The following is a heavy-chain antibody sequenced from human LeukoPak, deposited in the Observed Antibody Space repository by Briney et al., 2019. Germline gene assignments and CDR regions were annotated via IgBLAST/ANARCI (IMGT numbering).Heavy chain of an antibody. Sequence: SETLSLTCTVSGGSISSGGYYWSWIRQPPGKGLEWIGNIYYSGSTYYNPSLKSRVTISVDTSKNRFSLKLSSVTAADTAVYYCARLLWFGELNAFDIWGQGTMVTVSS. D-gene: IGHD3-10*01. CDR1: GGSISSGGYY. V-gene: IGHV4-39*07. CDR3: ARLLWFGELNAFDI. J-gene: IGHJ3*02. CDR2: IYYSGST.